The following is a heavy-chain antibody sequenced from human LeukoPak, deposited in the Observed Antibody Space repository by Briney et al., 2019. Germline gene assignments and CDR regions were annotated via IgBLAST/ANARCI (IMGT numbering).Heavy chain of an antibody. V-gene: IGHV3-23*01. J-gene: IGHJ4*02. Sequence: QSGRSLRLSCAASGFTFSSYAMHWVRQAPGKGLEWVSAISGSGDSTYYADSVKGRFTISRDNSKNTLYLQMNSLRAEDTAVYYCVKVGYYNDSSGYYLDYFDYWGQGTLVTVSS. CDR1: GFTFSSYA. CDR3: VKVGYYNDSSGYYLDYFDY. D-gene: IGHD3-22*01. CDR2: ISGSGDST.